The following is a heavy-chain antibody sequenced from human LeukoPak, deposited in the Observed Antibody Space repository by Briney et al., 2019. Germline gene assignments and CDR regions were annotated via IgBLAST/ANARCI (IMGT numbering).Heavy chain of an antibody. V-gene: IGHV1-2*02. D-gene: IGHD3-16*01. J-gene: IGHJ4*02. CDR3: ATQRGSYLWGTEFDL. CDR2: INPKSGDT. Sequence: GSLRVSCKASGYTFTGYCMHWVRQAPGQGLEWMGCINPKSGDTKYAQTLQGRVTMSRDTSTSTAYMELSRLRSEDTAVYYCATQRGSYLWGTEFDLWGQGTLVTVS. CDR1: GYTFTGYC.